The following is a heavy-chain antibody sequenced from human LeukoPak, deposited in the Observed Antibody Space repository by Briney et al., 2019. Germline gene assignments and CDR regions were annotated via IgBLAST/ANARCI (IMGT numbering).Heavy chain of an antibody. D-gene: IGHD6-19*01. Sequence: SETLSLTCAVYGGSFSGYYWSWIRQPPGKGLEWIGEINHSGSTNYNPSLKSRVTILVDTSKNQFSLKLSSVTAADTAVYYCARGEYSSGWLFDYWGQGTLVTVSS. CDR1: GGSFSGYY. J-gene: IGHJ4*02. CDR2: INHSGST. V-gene: IGHV4-34*01. CDR3: ARGEYSSGWLFDY.